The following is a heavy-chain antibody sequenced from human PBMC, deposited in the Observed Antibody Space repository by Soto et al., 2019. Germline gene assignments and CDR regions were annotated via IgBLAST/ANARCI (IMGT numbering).Heavy chain of an antibody. D-gene: IGHD5-12*01. CDR2: IPSRGRP. Sequence: QVQLRESGPGLVKPSQTLSLTCSVSGDSVAGGSYYWSWVRQPPGKGLEWIGYIPSRGRPFYNPSPTSRGTISADTSKNQLSLQVTSVTAADTAVYYCARDTYSGYDCVLWGQGTMVTVSS. V-gene: IGHV4-30-4*01. CDR1: GDSVAGGSYY. J-gene: IGHJ4*02. CDR3: ARDTYSGYDCVL.